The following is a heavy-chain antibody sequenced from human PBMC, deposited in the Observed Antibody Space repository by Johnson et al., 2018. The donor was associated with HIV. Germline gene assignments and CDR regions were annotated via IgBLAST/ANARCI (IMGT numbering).Heavy chain of an antibody. CDR2: IGKVSDT. V-gene: IGHV3-13*01. J-gene: IGHJ3*02. CDR1: GFIFRSYD. Sequence: VQLVESGGGVVKPGESLRLSCAASGFIFRSYDMHWVRQTAGKGLEWVSAIGKVSDTYYSDSVKGRFSMSRENVKNSLYLQMNNLRAGDTAVYFCARESRDGPNLRAFDIWGQGTTVIVSS. D-gene: IGHD5-24*01. CDR3: ARESRDGPNLRAFDI.